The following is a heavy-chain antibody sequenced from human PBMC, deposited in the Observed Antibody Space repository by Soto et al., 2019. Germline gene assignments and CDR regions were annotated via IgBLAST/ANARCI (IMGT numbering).Heavy chain of an antibody. V-gene: IGHV3-15*01. Sequence: GGSLRLSCAASGFTFSNAWMSWVRQAPGKGLEWVGRIKSKTDGGTTDYAAPVKGRFTISRDDSKNTLYLQMNSLKTEDTAVYYCTTPRKNNWNPLGPPVNYYYMDVWGKGTTVTVSS. D-gene: IGHD1-20*01. CDR3: TTPRKNNWNPLGPPVNYYYMDV. CDR1: GFTFSNAW. CDR2: IKSKTDGGTT. J-gene: IGHJ6*03.